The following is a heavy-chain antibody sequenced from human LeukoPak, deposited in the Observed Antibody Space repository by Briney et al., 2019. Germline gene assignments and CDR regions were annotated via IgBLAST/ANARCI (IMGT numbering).Heavy chain of an antibody. D-gene: IGHD3-10*02. V-gene: IGHV3-23*01. Sequence: GGSLRLSCAASGFTFSNYAMSWVRQAPGKGLEWVSAISGSGDNTYYADSVKGRFTISRDNAKNSLYLQMNSLRAEDTAVYYCAELGITMIGGVWGKGTTVTISS. CDR3: AELGITMIGGV. CDR1: GFTFSNYA. J-gene: IGHJ6*04. CDR2: ISGSGDNT.